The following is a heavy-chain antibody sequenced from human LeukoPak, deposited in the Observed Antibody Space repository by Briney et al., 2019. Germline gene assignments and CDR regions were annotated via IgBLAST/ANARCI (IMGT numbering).Heavy chain of an antibody. CDR2: IRHDGNAK. CDR3: ATSHDSAGND. CDR1: GFAFSDFW. J-gene: IGHJ4*02. Sequence: GGSLRLSCAASGFAFSDFWMSWVRQAPGKGLEWVANIRHDGNAKNYVPSVRGRFTISRDNAKNSLHLQMNSLTVEDTAVYYCATSHDSAGNDWGQGTLVTVSS. V-gene: IGHV3-7*01. D-gene: IGHD2-15*01.